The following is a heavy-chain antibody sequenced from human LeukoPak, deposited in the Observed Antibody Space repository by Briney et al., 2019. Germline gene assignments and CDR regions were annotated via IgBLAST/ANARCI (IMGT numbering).Heavy chain of an antibody. CDR2: IHTSGST. CDR3: ARGKVVAGTPGQNSWDY. Sequence: SETLSLTCTVSGGSISSSSYYWGWIRQPAGKGLEWIGRIHTSGSTNYNPSLKSRVTMSVNTSKNQFSLKLSSVTAADTAVYYCARGKVVAGTPGQNSWDYWGQGTLVTVSS. CDR1: GGSISSSSYY. D-gene: IGHD6-19*01. V-gene: IGHV4-61*02. J-gene: IGHJ4*02.